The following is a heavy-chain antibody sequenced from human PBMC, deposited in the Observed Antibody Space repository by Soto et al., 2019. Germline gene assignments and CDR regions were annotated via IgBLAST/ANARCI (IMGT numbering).Heavy chain of an antibody. CDR2: ISSSNTFI. J-gene: IGHJ4*02. Sequence: GGSLRLSSAASRFSLTSYTMNWARQAPGKGLEWVSSISSSNTFIYYADSVKGRFTISRDNAYNSLYLQMNSLRDEDTAVYYCAKDPAAVTWYFFDSWGQGILVTVS. CDR1: RFSLTSYT. D-gene: IGHD6-19*01. CDR3: AKDPAAVTWYFFDS. V-gene: IGHV3-48*02.